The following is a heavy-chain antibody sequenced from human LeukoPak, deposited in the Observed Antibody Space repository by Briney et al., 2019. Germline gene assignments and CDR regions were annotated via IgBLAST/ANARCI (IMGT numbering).Heavy chain of an antibody. CDR2: VYYSVSS. J-gene: IGHJ6*03. D-gene: IGHD3-3*01. CDR1: GGSISSYY. CDR3: ARQESGPYHYMDV. V-gene: IGHV4-59*08. Sequence: SETLSLTCTVSGGSISSYYWTWIRQAPGKGLEWIGYVYYSVSSNYNPSLKSRVSISQDTSKNQVSLKLSSVIAADTAVYYCARQESGPYHYMDVWGKGTTVTVSS.